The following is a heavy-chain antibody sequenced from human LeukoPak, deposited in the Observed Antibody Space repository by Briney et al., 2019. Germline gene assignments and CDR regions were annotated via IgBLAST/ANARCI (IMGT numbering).Heavy chain of an antibody. V-gene: IGHV4-34*01. D-gene: IGHD2-2*02. J-gene: IGHJ4*02. CDR3: ARGYCSSTSCYTEYYFDY. CDR1: GGSFSGYY. CDR2: INHSGST. Sequence: SETLSLTCAVYGGSFSGYYWSWIRQRPGKGLEWIGEINHSGSTNYNPSLKSRVTISVDTSKNQFSLKLSSVTAADTAVYYCARGYCSSTSCYTEYYFDYWGQGTLVTVSS.